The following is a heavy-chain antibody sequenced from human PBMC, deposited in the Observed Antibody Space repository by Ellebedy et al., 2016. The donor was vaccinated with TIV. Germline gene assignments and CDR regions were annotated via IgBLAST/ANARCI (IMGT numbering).Heavy chain of an antibody. Sequence: GESLKISCAASGFTFSTYWMHWVRQAPGKGLMWVSRINTDGSSTGYADSVKGRFTISRDNAKNTLYLQMNGLRAEDTDVYYCAREVWYPASWGQGTLVTVSS. J-gene: IGHJ4*02. CDR3: AREVWYPAS. CDR2: INTDGSST. CDR1: GFTFSTYW. D-gene: IGHD6-13*01. V-gene: IGHV3-74*01.